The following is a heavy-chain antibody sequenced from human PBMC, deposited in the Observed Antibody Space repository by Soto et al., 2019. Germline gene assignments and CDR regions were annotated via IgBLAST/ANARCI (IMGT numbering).Heavy chain of an antibody. J-gene: IGHJ6*02. CDR2: IMPIFGGP. D-gene: IGHD6-13*01. CDR1: GCIFSDFS. CDR3: ASSLRMPGIGNYYYGMDV. V-gene: IGHV1-69*13. Sequence: SVKVSCKASGCIFSDFSFSWVRQAPGQGLEWMGGIMPIFGGPDYAQRFRGRVTITADEVTRTAFMELRGLTSEDTATYYCASSLRMPGIGNYYYGMDVWGQ.